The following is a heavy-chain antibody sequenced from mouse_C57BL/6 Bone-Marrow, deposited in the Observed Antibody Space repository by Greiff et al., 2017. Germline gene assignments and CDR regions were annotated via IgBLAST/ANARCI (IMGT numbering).Heavy chain of an antibody. CDR1: GYAFSSSW. V-gene: IGHV1-82*01. CDR3: ARGGPYYGSSFYY. J-gene: IGHJ2*01. Sequence: VKLMESGPELVKPGASVKISCKASGYAFSSSWMNWVKQRPGKGLEWIGRIYPGDGDTNYNGKFKGKATLTADKSSSTAYMHLSSLTSEDSAVYFCARGGPYYGSSFYYWGQGTTLTVSS. CDR2: IYPGDGDT. D-gene: IGHD1-1*01.